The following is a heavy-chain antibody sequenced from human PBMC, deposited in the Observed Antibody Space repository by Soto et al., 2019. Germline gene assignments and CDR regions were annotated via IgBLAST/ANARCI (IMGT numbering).Heavy chain of an antibody. CDR3: ARESGDLLEPNLMDAFDI. CDR2: ISYDGSNK. CDR1: GFTFSSYA. V-gene: IGHV3-30-3*01. D-gene: IGHD1-1*01. Sequence: QVQLVESGGGVVQPGRSLRLSCAASGFTFSSYAMHWVRQAPGKGLEWVAVISYDGSNKYYADSVKGRFTISRDNSKNTLYLQMNRLRAEDTAVYYCARESGDLLEPNLMDAFDIWGQGTMVTVSS. J-gene: IGHJ3*02.